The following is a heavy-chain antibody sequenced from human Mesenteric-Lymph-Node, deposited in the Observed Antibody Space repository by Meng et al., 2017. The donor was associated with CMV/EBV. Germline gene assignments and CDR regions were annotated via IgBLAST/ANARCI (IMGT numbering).Heavy chain of an antibody. D-gene: IGHD1-26*01. J-gene: IGHJ5*02. V-gene: IGHV5-51*01. CDR1: GYSLTSYW. Sequence: SGYSLTSYWIGWVRQMPGKGLEWMGIIYPGDSDTRYSPSFQGQVTISADMSISTAYLQWSSLKASDTAIYYCARMYVSGTYYAWFDPWGQGTLVTVSS. CDR2: IYPGDSDT. CDR3: ARMYVSGTYYAWFDP.